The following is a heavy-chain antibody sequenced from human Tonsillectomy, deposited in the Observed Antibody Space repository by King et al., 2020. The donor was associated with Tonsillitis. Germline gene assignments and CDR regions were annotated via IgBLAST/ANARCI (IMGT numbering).Heavy chain of an antibody. CDR1: GFTFSSYD. V-gene: IGHV3-13*01. CDR2: IGTAGDT. Sequence: EVQLVESGGGLVQPGGSLRLSCAASGFTFSSYDMHWVRQATGKGLEWVSAIGTAGDTYYPGSVKGRFTISRENAKNSLYLQMNSLRAGDTAVYYCARGGYYYGFDIWGQGTMVTVSS. CDR3: ARGGYYYGFDI. D-gene: IGHD3-10*01. J-gene: IGHJ3*02.